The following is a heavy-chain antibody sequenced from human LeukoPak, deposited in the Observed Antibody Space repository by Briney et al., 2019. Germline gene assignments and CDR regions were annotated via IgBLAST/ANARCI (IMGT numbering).Heavy chain of an antibody. CDR1: GFTFTNYW. J-gene: IGHJ4*02. V-gene: IGHV3-23*01. Sequence: GGSLRLSCAASGFTFTNYWMHWVRQAPGKGLEWVSTISGSGDSTHYADSVKGRFTISRDNSENTLYLQMNSLRAEDTALYYCAKDRRIAAAGTNYFDYWGQGTLVTVSS. D-gene: IGHD6-13*01. CDR3: AKDRRIAAAGTNYFDY. CDR2: ISGSGDST.